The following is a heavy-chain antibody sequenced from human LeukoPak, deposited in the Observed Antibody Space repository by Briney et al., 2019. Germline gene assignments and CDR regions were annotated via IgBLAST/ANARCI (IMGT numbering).Heavy chain of an antibody. D-gene: IGHD5-12*01. CDR2: IYHSGST. CDR3: ASSLGFPYYFDY. J-gene: IGHJ4*02. CDR1: GGSLSSNNW. V-gene: IGHV4-4*02. Sequence: PSGTLSLTCAVSGGSLSSNNWWSWVRPPPGKGVGWIGEIYHSGSTNYKPSLKGRVTISVDKSKNQFSLKLSSVTAADTAVYYCASSLGFPYYFDYWGQGTLVTVSS.